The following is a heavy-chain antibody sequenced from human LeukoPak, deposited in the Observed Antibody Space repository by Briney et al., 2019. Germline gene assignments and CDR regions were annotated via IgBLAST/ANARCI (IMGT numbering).Heavy chain of an antibody. CDR2: INGDGSST. CDR1: GFIFNNYW. V-gene: IGHV3-74*01. CDR3: TRQWHTPSDY. J-gene: IGHJ4*01. Sequence: GGSLRLSCAASGFIFNNYWMHWVRQTPGEGPLWLSRINGDGSSTSYANSVQDRFIISRDNAKNTLYLQMNSLRAEDTAVYYCTRQWHTPSDYWGQEPWSPSHQ. D-gene: IGHD6-19*01.